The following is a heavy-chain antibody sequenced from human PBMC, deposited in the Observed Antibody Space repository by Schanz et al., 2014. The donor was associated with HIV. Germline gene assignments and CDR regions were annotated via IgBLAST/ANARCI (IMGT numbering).Heavy chain of an antibody. CDR3: ARVANWDYYGMDV. V-gene: IGHV3-30*03. J-gene: IGHJ6*02. CDR1: GFTFSTYG. D-gene: IGHD3-16*01. Sequence: QVQLVESGGGVVQPGRSLRLSCAASGFTFSTYGMHWVRQAPGKGLEWVAFILYDGSNKYYADSVKGRFTISRDNSKNTLYLQMNSLRAEDTAVYYCARVANWDYYGMDVWGRGTTVTVSS. CDR2: ILYDGSNK.